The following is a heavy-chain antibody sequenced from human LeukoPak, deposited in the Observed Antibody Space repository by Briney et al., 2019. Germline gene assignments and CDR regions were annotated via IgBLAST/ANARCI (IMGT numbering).Heavy chain of an antibody. CDR3: ARSFDGGLDY. Sequence: SETLSLTCTVSGGSISSGDYYWSWIRQPPGKGLEWIGYIYYSGSTYYNPSLKSRVTISVDTSKDQFSLKLSSVTAADTAVYYCARSFDGGLDYWGQGALVTVSS. V-gene: IGHV4-30-4*08. D-gene: IGHD4-23*01. CDR1: GGSISSGDYY. J-gene: IGHJ4*02. CDR2: IYYSGST.